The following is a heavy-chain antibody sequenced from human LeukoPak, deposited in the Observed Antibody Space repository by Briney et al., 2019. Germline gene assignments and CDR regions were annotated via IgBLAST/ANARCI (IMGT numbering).Heavy chain of an antibody. J-gene: IGHJ3*02. D-gene: IGHD6-13*01. Sequence: GGSLRLSCAASGFTFSSYSMNWVRQAPGKGLDWVSSISSGSTYIYYGDSLKGRLTISRDNAKNSLYLQMNSLRAEDTAVYYCARRVASANDAFDIWGQGTMVTVSS. V-gene: IGHV3-21*01. CDR1: GFTFSSYS. CDR3: ARRVASANDAFDI. CDR2: ISSGSTYI.